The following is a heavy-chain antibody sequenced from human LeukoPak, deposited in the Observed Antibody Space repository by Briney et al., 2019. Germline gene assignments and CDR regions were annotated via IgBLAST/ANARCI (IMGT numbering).Heavy chain of an antibody. CDR3: AKVRIAAAGTGWGTFDI. CDR1: GFNFWSTG. CDR2: ISGSGGST. Sequence: GGSLRLSCAVAGFNFWSTGMSWVRQAPGKGLEWVSAISGSGGSTYYADSVKGRFTISRDNSKNTLYLQMNSLRAEDTAVYYCAKVRIAAAGTGWGTFDIWGQGTMVTVSS. V-gene: IGHV3-23*01. D-gene: IGHD6-13*01. J-gene: IGHJ3*02.